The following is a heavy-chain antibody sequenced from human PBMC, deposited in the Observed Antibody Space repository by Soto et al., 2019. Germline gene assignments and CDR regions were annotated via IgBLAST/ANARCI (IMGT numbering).Heavy chain of an antibody. CDR3: ARDQDTYGQAVFDS. CDR1: GFTLSSRW. CDR2: IKTDGTST. D-gene: IGHD2-15*01. Sequence: EVQLVESGGGLVQPGGSLRLSCAASGFTLSSRWMHWVRQAPGKGLVWVSRIKTDGTSTSYADSVKGRFTISRDNPHNTMHLQMNSLRAEDTGMYYSARDQDTYGQAVFDSWGQGTLVTVSS. V-gene: IGHV3-74*01. J-gene: IGHJ4*02.